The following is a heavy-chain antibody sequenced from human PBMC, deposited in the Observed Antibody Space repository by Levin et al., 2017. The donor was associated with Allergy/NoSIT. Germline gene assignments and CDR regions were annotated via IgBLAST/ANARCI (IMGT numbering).Heavy chain of an antibody. Sequence: GGSLRLSCAASGFTFDDYAMHWVRQAPGKGLEWVSGISWNSGSIGYADSVKGRFTISRDNAKNSLYLQMNSLRAEDTALYYCAAAVAGTYYFDYWGQGTLVTVSS. CDR3: AAAVAGTYYFDY. CDR1: GFTFDDYA. V-gene: IGHV3-9*01. CDR2: ISWNSGSI. J-gene: IGHJ4*02. D-gene: IGHD6-19*01.